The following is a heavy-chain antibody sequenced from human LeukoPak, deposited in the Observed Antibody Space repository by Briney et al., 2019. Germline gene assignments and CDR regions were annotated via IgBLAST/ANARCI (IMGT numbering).Heavy chain of an antibody. CDR2: IYSGGST. Sequence: PGGSLRLSCAASGFSVSSNYMSWVRQAPGKGLDWVSVIYSGGSTYYADSVKGRFTISRDNSKNTLYLQMNSLRAEDTAVYYCARDAGPGVPGYWGQGTLVTVSS. CDR3: ARDAGPGVPGY. V-gene: IGHV3-53*01. J-gene: IGHJ4*02. D-gene: IGHD1-1*01. CDR1: GFSVSSNY.